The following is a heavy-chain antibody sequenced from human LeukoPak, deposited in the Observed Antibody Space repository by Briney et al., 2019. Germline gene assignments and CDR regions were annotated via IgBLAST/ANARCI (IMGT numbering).Heavy chain of an antibody. D-gene: IGHD2-15*01. CDR3: ARNRDCSGGSCYRPGRYYYYYYMDV. V-gene: IGHV4-59*01. CDR2: IYYSGST. CDR1: GGSISSYY. J-gene: IGHJ6*03. Sequence: SETLSLTCTVSGGSISSYYWSWIRQPPGKGLEWIGYIYYSGSTNYNPSLKSRVTISVDTSKNQFSLKLSSVTAADTAVYYCARNRDCSGGSCYRPGRYYYYYYMDVWGKGTTVTVSS.